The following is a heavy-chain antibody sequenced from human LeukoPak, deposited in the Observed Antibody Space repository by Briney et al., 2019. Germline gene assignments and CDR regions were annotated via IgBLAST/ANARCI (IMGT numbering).Heavy chain of an antibody. CDR3: ARVRSAAAGPLDY. CDR2: INHDATEK. Sequence: GGSLRLSCVASGFSLDSYWMNWVRQAPGRGLEWVANINHDATEKYFVDSVKGRFTISRDNAKKSLYLQMNRLRADDTAVYHCARVRSAAAGPLDYWGQGTLVTVSS. J-gene: IGHJ4*02. CDR1: GFSLDSYW. D-gene: IGHD6-13*01. V-gene: IGHV3-7*01.